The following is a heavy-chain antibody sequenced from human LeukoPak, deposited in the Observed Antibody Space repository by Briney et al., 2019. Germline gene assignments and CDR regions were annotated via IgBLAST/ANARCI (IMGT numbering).Heavy chain of an antibody. CDR3: ARGHRTYYYDSSGYYYRH. Sequence: KTSETLSLTCAVYGGSFSGYCWIWIRQPPGKGLEWIGEINHSGSTNYNPSLKSRVTISVDTSKNQFSLKLSSVTAADTAVYYCARGHRTYYYDSSGYYYRHWGQGTLVTVSS. V-gene: IGHV4-34*01. D-gene: IGHD3-22*01. CDR1: GGSFSGYC. CDR2: INHSGST. J-gene: IGHJ4*02.